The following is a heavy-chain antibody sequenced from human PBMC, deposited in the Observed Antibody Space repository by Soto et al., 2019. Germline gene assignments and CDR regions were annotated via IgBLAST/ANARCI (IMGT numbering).Heavy chain of an antibody. J-gene: IGHJ5*02. Sequence: QVQLQQWGAGLLKPSETLSLTCAVYGGSFSGYYWSWIRQPPGKGLEWIGEINHSGSTTYNPSIKSRVTISVDTTKIQFSLKLSSVTAADTVVYYCASRLGYQLLTPRRGNWFDPWGQGALVTVSS. CDR2: INHSGST. CDR3: ASRLGYQLLTPRRGNWFDP. V-gene: IGHV4-34*01. D-gene: IGHD2-2*01. CDR1: GGSFSGYY.